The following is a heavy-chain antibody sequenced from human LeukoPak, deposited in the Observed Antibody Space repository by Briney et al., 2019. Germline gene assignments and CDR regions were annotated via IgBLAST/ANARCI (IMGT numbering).Heavy chain of an antibody. Sequence: PRGALRLSSAASRFTFISYAMSWGRQAPGEGLEWGSAISGSGGSTYYADSVKGRFKISRDNSKNTLYLQMNSLRAEDTAVYYCAKDGEQWPLRHFDYWGQGTLVTVSS. V-gene: IGHV3-23*01. CDR2: ISGSGGST. D-gene: IGHD6-19*01. J-gene: IGHJ4*02. CDR3: AKDGEQWPLRHFDY. CDR1: RFTFISYA.